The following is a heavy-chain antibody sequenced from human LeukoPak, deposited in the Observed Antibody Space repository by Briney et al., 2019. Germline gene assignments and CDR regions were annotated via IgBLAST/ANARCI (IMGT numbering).Heavy chain of an antibody. J-gene: IGHJ6*02. CDR2: IYYSGST. V-gene: IGHV4-59*01. CDR1: GGSISSYY. Sequence: SETLSLTCTVSGGSISSYYWSWIRQPPGEGLEWIGYIYYSGSTNYNPSLKSRVTISVDTSKNQFSLKLSSVTAADTAVYYCARDYFPRTNYDFWSGYGAYYYYGMDVWGQGTTVTVSS. CDR3: ARDYFPRTNYDFWSGYGAYYYYGMDV. D-gene: IGHD3-3*01.